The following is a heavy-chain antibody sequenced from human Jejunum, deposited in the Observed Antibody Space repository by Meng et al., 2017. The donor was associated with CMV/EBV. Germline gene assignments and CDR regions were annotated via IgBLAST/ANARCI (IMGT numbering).Heavy chain of an antibody. Sequence: ASGVTGYNYAISWVRQAPGQGLEWMGRIISILGKATYAQKFQGRATITADKFTGTSFLDLSSLRSEDTAVYFCARVTTFYYALDVWGQGTTVTVSS. V-gene: IGHV1-69*04. CDR3: ARVTTFYYALDV. J-gene: IGHJ6*02. CDR2: IISILGKA. D-gene: IGHD1-1*01. CDR1: GVTGYNYA.